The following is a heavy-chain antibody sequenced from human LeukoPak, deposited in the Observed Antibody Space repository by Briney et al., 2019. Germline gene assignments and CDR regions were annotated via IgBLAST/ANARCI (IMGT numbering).Heavy chain of an antibody. D-gene: IGHD5-12*01. CDR3: ARSDLATITAGPFEY. V-gene: IGHV1-18*01. CDR2: ISGHQGNT. J-gene: IGHJ4*02. Sequence: ASVKVSCKASGYTFTKYGITWVRQAPGQGLEWMGWISGHQGNTKYAQNFQGRVTMTIDTSTSTAYMDLRSLRSDDTAIYFCARSDLATITAGPFEYWGQGTLVAVSS. CDR1: GYTFTKYG.